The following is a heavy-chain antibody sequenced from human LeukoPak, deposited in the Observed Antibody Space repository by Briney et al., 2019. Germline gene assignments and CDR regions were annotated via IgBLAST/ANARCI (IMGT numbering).Heavy chain of an antibody. J-gene: IGHJ4*02. CDR1: GDSISSGDHY. D-gene: IGHD3-22*01. V-gene: IGHV4-30-4*01. CDR3: ARAGANKNSCYFFDY. Sequence: PSETLSLTCTVSGDSISSGDHYWSWIRQPPGKGLEWIGYIHYSGSTYYNPSLKSRLIMSVDMSKNQFSLSLNSLTAADSAVYYCARAGANKNSCYFFDYWGQEPLVTVSS. CDR2: IHYSGST.